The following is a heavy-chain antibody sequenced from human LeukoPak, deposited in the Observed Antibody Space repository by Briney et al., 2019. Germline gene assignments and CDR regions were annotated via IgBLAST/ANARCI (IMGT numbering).Heavy chain of an antibody. Sequence: GGSLRLSCAASGFTFSSYAMHWVRQAPGKGLEWVAVISYDGSNKYYADSVKGRFTISRDNSKNTLYLQMNSLRAEDTAVHYCARHQETTGDYLGYWGQGTLVTVSS. CDR3: ARHQETTGDYLGY. J-gene: IGHJ4*02. CDR1: GFTFSSYA. V-gene: IGHV3-30-3*01. D-gene: IGHD1-1*01. CDR2: ISYDGSNK.